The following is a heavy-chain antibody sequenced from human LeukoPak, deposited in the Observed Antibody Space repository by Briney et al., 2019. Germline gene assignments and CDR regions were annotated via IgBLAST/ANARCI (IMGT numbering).Heavy chain of an antibody. CDR3: ASWPVGWYGEDS. J-gene: IGHJ4*02. CDR2: IYGGGST. CDR1: GFTVSSNY. D-gene: IGHD6-19*01. Sequence: GGSLRLSCAASGFTVSSNYMSWVRQAPGKGLEWVAVIYGGGSTYYADSVKGRFTISRDTPKNTLYLQMNSLRVEDTAVYYCASWPVGWYGEDSWGQGTLVTVSS. V-gene: IGHV3-53*01.